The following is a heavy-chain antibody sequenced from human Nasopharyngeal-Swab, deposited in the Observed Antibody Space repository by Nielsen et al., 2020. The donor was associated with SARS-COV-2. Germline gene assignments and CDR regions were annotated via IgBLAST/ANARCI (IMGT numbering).Heavy chain of an antibody. CDR2: ISSSSSYI. CDR1: GFTFSSYS. Sequence: GESLKISCAASGFTFSSYSMNWVRQPPGKGLEWVSSISSSSSYIYYTDSVKGRFTISRDNAKNSLYLQMNSLRAEDTAVYYCARDSGPEIWQWLAYYFDYWGQGTLVTVSS. J-gene: IGHJ4*02. V-gene: IGHV3-21*01. D-gene: IGHD6-19*01. CDR3: ARDSGPEIWQWLAYYFDY.